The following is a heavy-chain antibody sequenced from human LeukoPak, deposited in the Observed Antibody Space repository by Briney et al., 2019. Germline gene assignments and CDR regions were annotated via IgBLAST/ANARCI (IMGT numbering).Heavy chain of an antibody. CDR1: GFTFSSYA. CDR2: ISGSGGST. D-gene: IGHD3-22*01. V-gene: IGHV3-23*01. Sequence: GGSLRLSCAASGFTFSSYAMSWVRQAPGKGLEWVSAISGSGGSTYYADSVKGRFTISRVNSKNTLYLQMNGLRAEDTAVYYCAKPDYDSSGYYYDFDYWGQGTLVTVSS. CDR3: AKPDYDSSGYYYDFDY. J-gene: IGHJ4*02.